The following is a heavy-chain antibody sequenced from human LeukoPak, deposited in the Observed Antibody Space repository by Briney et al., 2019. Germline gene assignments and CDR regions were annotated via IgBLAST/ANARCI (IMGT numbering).Heavy chain of an antibody. D-gene: IGHD5-12*01. Sequence: ASVNLSFKASGYTFTCYYMHWVRQAPGQGLGWVGGINPNSGGTNYAQKFQGRVTITRDTSISTAYMELSRLRSDDTAVYYCASEASPDSGYDTRFDPWGEGTLVTVSS. CDR2: INPNSGGT. J-gene: IGHJ5*02. CDR3: ASEASPDSGYDTRFDP. V-gene: IGHV1-2*02. CDR1: GYTFTCYY.